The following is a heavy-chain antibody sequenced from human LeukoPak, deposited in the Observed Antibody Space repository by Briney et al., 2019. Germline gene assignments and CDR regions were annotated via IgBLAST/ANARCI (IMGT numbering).Heavy chain of an antibody. CDR2: IYYSGST. CDR3: ARDQGAAGFDY. J-gene: IGHJ4*02. Sequence: SETLSLTCTVSGGSISSSSYYWGWIRQPPWKGLEWIGSIYYSGSTYYNPSLKSRVTISVDTSKNQFSLKLSSVTAADTAVYYCARDQGAAGFDYWGQGTLVTVSS. V-gene: IGHV4-39*07. D-gene: IGHD6-13*01. CDR1: GGSISSSSYY.